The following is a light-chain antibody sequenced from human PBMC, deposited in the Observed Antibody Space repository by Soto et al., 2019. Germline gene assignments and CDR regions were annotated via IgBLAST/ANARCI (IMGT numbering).Light chain of an antibody. V-gene: IGKV1-12*01. CDR2: AAS. CDR1: QDISRW. CDR3: QQTSSVPRT. J-gene: IGKJ2*01. Sequence: DIQMTQSPSSVSASVGDRVTITCRASQDISRWLAWYQQKPGEAPKLLIFAASSLQSGVPSRLSGSGSGTDFTLTISSLQPEEFATYYCQQTSSVPRTFGQGTKLEIK.